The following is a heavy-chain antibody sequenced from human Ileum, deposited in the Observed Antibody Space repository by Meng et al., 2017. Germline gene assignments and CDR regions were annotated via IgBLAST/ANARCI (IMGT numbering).Heavy chain of an antibody. CDR2: TSTYNSNR. V-gene: IGHV1-18*01. J-gene: IGHJ4*02. D-gene: IGHD2-2*01. CDR1: GYSFTIYG. CDR3: ARGRHCSSTTCYLSDS. Sequence: QVHLVQSGPEVRNPGASVNVSCQASGYSFTIYGINWVRQAPGKGLEWMGWTSTYNSNRNYAQSLQGRVTMTTDTSTTTAYMELRSLTFDDTAVYYCARGRHCSSTTCYLSDSWGQGTLVTVSS.